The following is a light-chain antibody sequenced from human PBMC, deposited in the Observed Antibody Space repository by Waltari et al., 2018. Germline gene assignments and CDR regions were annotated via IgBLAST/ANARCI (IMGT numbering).Light chain of an antibody. CDR3: QTWGTGIHVV. CDR2: VNSDGSH. Sequence: QLVLTQSPSASASLGASVKLTCTLSSGHSSYPTAWPQQQPEKGPGHLMKVNSDGSHSKGDGIPDRFSGSSSGAERYLTISSLQSEDEADYYCQTWGTGIHVVFGGGTKLTVL. V-gene: IGLV4-69*01. CDR1: SGHSSYP. J-gene: IGLJ2*01.